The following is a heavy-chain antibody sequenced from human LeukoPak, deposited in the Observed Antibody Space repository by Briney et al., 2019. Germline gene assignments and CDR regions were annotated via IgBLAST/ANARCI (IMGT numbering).Heavy chain of an antibody. V-gene: IGHV4-39*07. Sequence: RASETLSLTCTVSGGSISSSSYYWGWIRQPPGKGLEWIGSIYYSGSTYYNPSLKSRVTISVDTSKNQFSLKLSSVTAADTAVYYCARDGTAPLEGYYYGMDVWGQGTTVTVSS. CDR3: ARDGTAPLEGYYYGMDV. CDR1: GGSISSSSYY. D-gene: IGHD5-18*01. J-gene: IGHJ6*02. CDR2: IYYSGST.